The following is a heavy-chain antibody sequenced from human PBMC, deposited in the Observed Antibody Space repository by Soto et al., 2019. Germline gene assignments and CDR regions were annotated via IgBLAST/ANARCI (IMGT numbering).Heavy chain of an antibody. CDR3: ARSQGSSTSLEIYYYYYYGMDV. Sequence: QVQLVQSGAEVKKPGSSVKVSCKASGGTFSSYAISWVRQAPGHGLEWMGGIIPISETTNYAQKFQGRVTITADESKSTAYMEVSSLRSEDTAVYYCARSQGSSTSLEIYYYYYYGMDVWGQGTTVTVSS. V-gene: IGHV1-69*01. CDR2: IIPISETT. CDR1: GGTFSSYA. J-gene: IGHJ6*02. D-gene: IGHD2-2*01.